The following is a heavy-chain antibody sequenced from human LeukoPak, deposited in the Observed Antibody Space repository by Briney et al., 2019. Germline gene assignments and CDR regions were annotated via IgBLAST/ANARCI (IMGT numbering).Heavy chain of an antibody. CDR2: MNPNSGNT. CDR1: GYTFTSYD. CDR3: ARANTMVRGVIPYY. J-gene: IGHJ4*02. V-gene: IGHV1-8*01. Sequence: GASVKVSCKASGYTFTSYDINWVRQAPGQGLEWMGWMNPNSGNTGYAQKFQGRVTMTRNTSISTAYMELSSLRSEDTAVYYCARANTMVRGVIPYYWDQGTLVTVSS. D-gene: IGHD3-10*01.